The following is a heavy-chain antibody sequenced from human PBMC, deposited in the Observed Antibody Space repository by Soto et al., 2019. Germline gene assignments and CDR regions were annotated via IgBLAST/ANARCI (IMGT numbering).Heavy chain of an antibody. CDR1: GYTFTSYY. J-gene: IGHJ4*02. V-gene: IGHV1-46*01. D-gene: IGHD4-17*01. CDR2: INPSGGST. Sequence: ASVKVSYKASGYTFTSYYMHWVRQAPGQGLEWMGIINPSGGSTSYAQKFQGRVTMTRDTSTSTVYMELSSLRSEDTAVYYCARDGAHLTVTTLAESVQSDYWGQGTLVTVSS. CDR3: ARDGAHLTVTTLAESVQSDY.